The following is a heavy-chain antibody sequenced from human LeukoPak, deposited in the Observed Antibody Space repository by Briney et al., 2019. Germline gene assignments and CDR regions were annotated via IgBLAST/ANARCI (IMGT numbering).Heavy chain of an antibody. J-gene: IGHJ4*02. CDR1: GYTFTSYA. CDR3: ARGYYGSGSPNSPHSPTNFDY. V-gene: IGHV1-3*01. D-gene: IGHD3-10*01. Sequence: GASVKVSCKASGYTFTSYAMHWVRQAPGQRLEWMGWINAGNGNTKYSQKFQGRVTITRDTSASTAYMELSSLRSEDTAVYYCARGYYGSGSPNSPHSPTNFDYWGQGTLVTVSS. CDR2: INAGNGNT.